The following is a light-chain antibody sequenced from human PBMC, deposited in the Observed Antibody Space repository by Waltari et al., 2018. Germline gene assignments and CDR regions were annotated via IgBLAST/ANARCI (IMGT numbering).Light chain of an antibody. Sequence: EIVLTQSPGTLSVSPGERVTLPCRASQSVSRTLAWDQQKPGQAPRLPIYDASTRATGIPDRFSGSGAWTDFSLTISRLEPEDFAVYYCQKYGTLPATFGQGTKVEIK. V-gene: IGKV3-20*01. CDR1: QSVSRT. CDR3: QKYGTLPAT. CDR2: DAS. J-gene: IGKJ1*01.